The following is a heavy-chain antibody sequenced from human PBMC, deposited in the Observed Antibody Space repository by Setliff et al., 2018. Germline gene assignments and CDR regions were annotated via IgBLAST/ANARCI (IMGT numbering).Heavy chain of an antibody. CDR3: ARIRGYAHFDS. D-gene: IGHD6-25*01. J-gene: IGHJ4*02. CDR1: GFSLSNSLMG. Sequence: SGPTLVNPTETLTLTCSVSGFSLSNSLMGVSWIRQPPGKALEWLALIFSKDEKSYNTSLKTRLTISKDTSKSQVVLTMTNMDPVDTATYYCARIRGYAHFDSWGQGTLVTVSS. V-gene: IGHV2-26*01. CDR2: IFSKDEK.